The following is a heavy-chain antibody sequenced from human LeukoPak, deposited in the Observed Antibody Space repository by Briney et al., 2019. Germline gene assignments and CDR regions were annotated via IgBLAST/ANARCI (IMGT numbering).Heavy chain of an antibody. CDR1: GFTFDDYA. D-gene: IGHD2-21*02. Sequence: GGSLRLSCAASGFTFDDYAMHWVRQAPGKGLEWVSGLSWNSGSIGYADSVKGRFTISRDNAKNSLYLQMNSLRAEDMALYYCAKDISCGGDCYSGGFDYWGQGTLVTVSS. V-gene: IGHV3-9*03. J-gene: IGHJ4*02. CDR3: AKDISCGGDCYSGGFDY. CDR2: LSWNSGSI.